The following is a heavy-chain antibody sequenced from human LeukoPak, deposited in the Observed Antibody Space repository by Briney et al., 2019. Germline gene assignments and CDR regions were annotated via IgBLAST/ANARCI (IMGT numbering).Heavy chain of an antibody. CDR2: ISSSSSYI. V-gene: IGHV3-21*01. CDR1: GFTFSSYS. CDR3: ARELTDILSGYYDRGAFDI. Sequence: GGSLRLSCAASGFTFSSYSMNWASQGPGTGLEWASSISSSSSYIYYADSVKGRFTISRDNAKNSLYLQMNILRAEDTAVYYCARELTDILSGYYDRGAFDIWGQGTMVTVSS. J-gene: IGHJ3*02. D-gene: IGHD3-9*01.